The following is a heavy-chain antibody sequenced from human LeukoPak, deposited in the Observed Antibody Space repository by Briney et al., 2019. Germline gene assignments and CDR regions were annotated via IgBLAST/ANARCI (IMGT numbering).Heavy chain of an antibody. CDR3: ARYCSGGSCYESGMFDY. Sequence: GESLKISRKGSGYSFTSYWIGWVRQMPGKGLEWMGIIYPGDSDTRYSPSFQGQVPISADKSISTAYLQWSSLKASDTAMYYCARYCSGGSCYESGMFDYWGQGTRVTVSS. V-gene: IGHV5-51*01. J-gene: IGHJ4*02. CDR1: GYSFTSYW. CDR2: IYPGDSDT. D-gene: IGHD2-15*01.